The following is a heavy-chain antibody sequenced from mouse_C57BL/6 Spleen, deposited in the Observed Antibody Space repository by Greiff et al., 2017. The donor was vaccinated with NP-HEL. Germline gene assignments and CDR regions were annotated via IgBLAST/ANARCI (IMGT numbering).Heavy chain of an antibody. CDR2: IYPGSGST. CDR3: ARKAGDGSSLYWYFDV. J-gene: IGHJ1*03. Sequence: QVQLQQPGAELVKPGASVKMSCKASGYTFTSYWITWVKQRPGQGLEWIGDIYPGSGSTNYNEKFKSKATLTVDTSSSTAYMQLSSLTSEDSAVYYWARKAGDGSSLYWYFDVWGTGTTVTVSS. V-gene: IGHV1-55*01. CDR1: GYTFTSYW. D-gene: IGHD1-1*01.